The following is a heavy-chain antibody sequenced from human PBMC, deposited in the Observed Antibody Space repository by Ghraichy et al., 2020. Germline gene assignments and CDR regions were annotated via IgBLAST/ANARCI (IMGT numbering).Heavy chain of an antibody. J-gene: IGHJ2*01. CDR2: IYYSGST. Sequence: SETLSLTCTVSGGSISSSSYYWGWIRQPPGKGLEWIGSIYYSGSTYYNPSLKSRVTISVDTSKNQFSLKLSSVTAADTAVYYCARQDGDHGVQGYWYFDLWGRGTLVTVSS. V-gene: IGHV4-39*01. CDR3: ARQDGDHGVQGYWYFDL. D-gene: IGHD4-17*01. CDR1: GGSISSSSYY.